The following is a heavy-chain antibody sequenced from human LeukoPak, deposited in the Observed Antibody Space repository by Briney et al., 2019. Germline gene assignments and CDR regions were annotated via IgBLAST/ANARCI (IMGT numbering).Heavy chain of an antibody. CDR1: GFPFSSYE. CDR3: ARGGRVVIPAARRNYFDY. V-gene: IGHV4-34*01. D-gene: IGHD2-2*01. CDR2: INHSGGT. Sequence: LRLSCAASGFPFSSYEMNWVRQPPGKGLEWTGEINHSGGTNYNPSLKSRVTISVDTSKNQFSLKLSSVTAADTAVYYCARGGRVVIPAARRNYFDYWGQGTLVTVSS. J-gene: IGHJ4*02.